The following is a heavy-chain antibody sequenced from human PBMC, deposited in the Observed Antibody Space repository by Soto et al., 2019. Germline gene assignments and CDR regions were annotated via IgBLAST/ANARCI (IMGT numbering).Heavy chain of an antibody. CDR3: ARDLLGFGYTYGDV. D-gene: IGHD3-10*01. CDR1: GGTFSNYA. Sequence: QVQLVQSGAEVKKPGSSVKVSCKASGGTFSNYALISWVRQAPGQGLEWMGGIIPIDATVNYAQKFQGRITITADESMTTAYMDLGSLRSEDTAVYYCARDLLGFGYTYGDVWGQGTTVTVSS. J-gene: IGHJ6*01. CDR2: IIPIDATV. V-gene: IGHV1-69*12.